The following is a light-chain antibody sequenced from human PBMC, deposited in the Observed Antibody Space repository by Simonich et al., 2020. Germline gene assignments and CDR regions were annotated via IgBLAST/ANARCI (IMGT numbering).Light chain of an antibody. Sequence: IQMTQSPSTLSASVGDRVTITCRASQGISSALAWYQQKQGKAPKLLIYDASSLESGVPSRFSGSGSGTDFTLTISSLQPEDFATYYCQQFNSYPLTFGGGTKVEIK. V-gene: IGKV1-13*02. CDR3: QQFNSYPLT. CDR1: QGISSA. CDR2: DAS. J-gene: IGKJ4*01.